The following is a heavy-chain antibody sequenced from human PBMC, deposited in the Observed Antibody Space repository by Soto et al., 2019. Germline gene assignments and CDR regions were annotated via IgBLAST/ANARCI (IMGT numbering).Heavy chain of an antibody. V-gene: IGHV3-21*01. J-gene: IGHJ6*02. CDR2: ISSSSSYI. CDR1: GFTFSSYS. D-gene: IGHD3-3*01. CDR3: ARDRVTIFGVVYGMDV. Sequence: EVQLVESGGGLVKPGGSLRLSCAASGFTFSSYSMNWVRQAPGKGLEWVSSISSSSSYIYYADSVKGRFTISRDNAKNSLYLQMNRQRAEDTAVYYCARDRVTIFGVVYGMDVWGQGTTVTVSS.